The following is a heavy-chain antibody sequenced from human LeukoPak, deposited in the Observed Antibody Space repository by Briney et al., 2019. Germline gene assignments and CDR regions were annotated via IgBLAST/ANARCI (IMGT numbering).Heavy chain of an antibody. Sequence: SETLSLTCAVYGGSFSGYYWSWIRQPPGKGLEWIGEINHSGSTNYNPSLKSRVTISVDTSKNQFSLKLSSVTAADTAVYYCAGTTYYYGSGYWGQGTLVTVSS. CDR2: INHSGST. D-gene: IGHD3-10*01. V-gene: IGHV4-34*01. CDR3: AGTTYYYGSGY. CDR1: GGSFSGYY. J-gene: IGHJ4*02.